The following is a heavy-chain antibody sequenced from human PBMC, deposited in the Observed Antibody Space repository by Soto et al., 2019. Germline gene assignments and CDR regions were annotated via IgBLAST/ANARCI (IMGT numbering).Heavy chain of an antibody. CDR2: ISASGSTT. CDR1: GFTFDTYA. Sequence: EMQLLESGGGLVQPGGSLRLSCVPSGFTFDTYAMSWVRQIPGKGLEWVSTISASGSTTYYADSVKGRFTISRDNVKKTLHLQLNSVTAEDAAVYYCAKRGPGSDYYYGLDVWGQGTTVTVSS. CDR3: AKRGPGSDYYYGLDV. V-gene: IGHV3-23*01. J-gene: IGHJ6*02. D-gene: IGHD2-15*01.